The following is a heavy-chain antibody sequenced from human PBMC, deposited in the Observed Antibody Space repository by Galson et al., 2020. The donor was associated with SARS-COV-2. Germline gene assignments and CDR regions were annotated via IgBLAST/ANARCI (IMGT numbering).Heavy chain of an antibody. CDR1: GGSFSGYY. J-gene: IGHJ4*02. CDR3: ARGPVCSSTSCPSGYYYFDY. V-gene: IGHV4-34*01. Sequence: SETLSLTCAVYGGSFSGYYWSWIRQPPGKGLEWIGEINHSGSTNYNPSLKSRVTISVDTSKNQFSLKLSSVTAADTAVYYCARGPVCSSTSCPSGYYYFDYWGQGTLVTVSS. CDR2: INHSGST. D-gene: IGHD2-2*01.